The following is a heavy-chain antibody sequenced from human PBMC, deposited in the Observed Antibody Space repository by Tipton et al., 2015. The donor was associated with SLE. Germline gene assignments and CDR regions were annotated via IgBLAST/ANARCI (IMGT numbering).Heavy chain of an antibody. J-gene: IGHJ1*01. CDR2: IYSGGSST. CDR3: AKSRVSGSGWAGSFQH. Sequence: SLRLSCAASGFTFSSYAMSWVRQAPGKGLEWVSVIYSGGSSTYYADSVKGRVTISRDNSKNTLYLQMNSLRAEDTAVYYCAKSRVSGSGWAGSFQHWGQGNLVTVSS. V-gene: IGHV3-23*03. CDR1: GFTFSSYA. D-gene: IGHD6-19*01.